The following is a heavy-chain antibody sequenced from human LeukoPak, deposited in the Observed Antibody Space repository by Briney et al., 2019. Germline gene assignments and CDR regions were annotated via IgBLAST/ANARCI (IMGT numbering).Heavy chain of an antibody. V-gene: IGHV1-18*01. CDR3: ARDLGYSSSSDIPLDY. D-gene: IGHD6-6*01. CDR2: ISAYNGNT. Sequence: ASVTVSFKASVYTFTINGIRWVRPAPGQGPGWLGWISAYNGNTNYAQNLQGRVTMTTDASTRTVFVDLRSLRSDDTAVLYWARDLGYSSSSDIPLDYWGQGTLVTVSS. CDR1: VYTFTING. J-gene: IGHJ4*02.